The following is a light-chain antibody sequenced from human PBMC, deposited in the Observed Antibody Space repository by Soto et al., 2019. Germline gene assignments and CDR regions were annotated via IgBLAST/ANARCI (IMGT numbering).Light chain of an antibody. CDR3: QSYDSSLSGSV. CDR1: SSNIGAGYD. CDR2: GNS. V-gene: IGLV1-40*01. J-gene: IGLJ3*02. Sequence: QSVLTQPPSVSGAPGQRVTISCTGSSSNIGAGYDVHWYQQLPGTAPKLLIYGNSHRPSGVPDRFSGSKSGTSASLAITGRQAEDEADYYCQSYDSSLSGSVFGGGTKLTGL.